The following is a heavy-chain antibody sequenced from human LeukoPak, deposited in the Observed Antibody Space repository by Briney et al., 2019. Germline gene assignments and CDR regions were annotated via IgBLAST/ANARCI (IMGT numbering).Heavy chain of an antibody. D-gene: IGHD3-10*01. Sequence: PSETLSLTCAVYGGSFSGYYWSWIRQPPGKGLEWIGEINHSGSTNYNPSLKGRVTISVDTSKNQFSLKLSSVAAADTAVYYCARGLVRGETGAWGQGTLVTVSS. V-gene: IGHV4-34*01. J-gene: IGHJ5*02. CDR3: ARGLVRGETGA. CDR1: GGSFSGYY. CDR2: INHSGST.